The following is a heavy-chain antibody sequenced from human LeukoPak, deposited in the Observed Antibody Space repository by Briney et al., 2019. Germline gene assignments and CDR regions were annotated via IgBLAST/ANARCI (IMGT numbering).Heavy chain of an antibody. D-gene: IGHD3-22*01. Sequence: PGGSLRLSCTASGFTFSDYGIHWVRQAPGKGLEWVAVISYDGSNKYYADSVKGRFTISRDNSKNTLYLQMNSLRAEDTAVYYCARVPTHYYDSSGLDYWGQGTLVTVSS. CDR3: ARVPTHYYDSSGLDY. J-gene: IGHJ4*02. V-gene: IGHV3-30*19. CDR2: ISYDGSNK. CDR1: GFTFSDYG.